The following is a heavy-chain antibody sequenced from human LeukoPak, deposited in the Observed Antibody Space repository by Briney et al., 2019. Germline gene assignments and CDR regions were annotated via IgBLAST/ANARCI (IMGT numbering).Heavy chain of an antibody. J-gene: IGHJ4*02. CDR3: ARDTDRGVIGVY. D-gene: IGHD3-10*01. CDR2: IKQDGSEK. Sequence: GGSLRLSCAASGFTFSSYAMSWVRQAPGKGLEWVANIKQDGSEKYYVDSVKGRFTISRDNAKNSLYLQMNSLRAEDTAVYYCARDTDRGVIGVYWGQGTQVTVSS. CDR1: GFTFSSYA. V-gene: IGHV3-7*01.